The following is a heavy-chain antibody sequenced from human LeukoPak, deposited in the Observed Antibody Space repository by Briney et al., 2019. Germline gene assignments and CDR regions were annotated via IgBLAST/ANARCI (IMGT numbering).Heavy chain of an antibody. CDR3: AREVQVGAHYFDY. CDR2: IYYSGST. D-gene: IGHD3-10*01. CDR1: GGSISSSSYY. Sequence: SETLSLTCTVSGGSISSSSYYWGWIRQPPGKGLEWIGSIYYSGSTYYNPSLKSRVTISVDTSKNQFSLKLTSVTAADTAVYYCAREVQVGAHYFDYWGQGTLVTVSS. J-gene: IGHJ4*02. V-gene: IGHV4-39*07.